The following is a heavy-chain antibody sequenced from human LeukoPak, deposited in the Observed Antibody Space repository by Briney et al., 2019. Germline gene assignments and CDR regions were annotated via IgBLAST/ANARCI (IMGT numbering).Heavy chain of an antibody. CDR3: ARAYQNAFDI. J-gene: IGHJ3*02. V-gene: IGHV1-46*01. CDR1: GYTFISSY. CDR2: INPSGGST. D-gene: IGHD2-2*01. Sequence: GASVKVSCKASGYTFISSYMHWVRQAPGQGLEWMGIINPSGGSTSYAQKFQGRVTMTRDTSTGTVYMELSSLKSEDTAVYYCARAYQNAFDIWGQGTLVTVSS.